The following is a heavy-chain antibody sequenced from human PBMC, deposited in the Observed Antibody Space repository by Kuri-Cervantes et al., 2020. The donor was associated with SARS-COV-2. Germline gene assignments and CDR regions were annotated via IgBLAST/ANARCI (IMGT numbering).Heavy chain of an antibody. CDR1: GFTFSSYW. CDR3: AKGDYCSSTSCYSYYYYYGMDV. D-gene: IGHD2-2*01. CDR2: ISGSGGST. Sequence: GESLKISCAASGFTFSSYWMHWVRQAPGKGLEWVSAISGSGGSTYYADSVKGRFTISRDNSKNTLYLQMNSLRAEDTAVYYCAKGDYCSSTSCYSYYYYYGMDVWGQGTKVTVSS. J-gene: IGHJ6*02. V-gene: IGHV3-23*01.